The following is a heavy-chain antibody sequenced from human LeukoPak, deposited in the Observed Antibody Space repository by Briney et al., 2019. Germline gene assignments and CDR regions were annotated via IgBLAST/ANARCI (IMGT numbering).Heavy chain of an antibody. J-gene: IGHJ4*02. Sequence: SETLSLTCTVSRGSISTYYWGWIRQPPGKGLEWIGSIYYSGSTYYNPSLQSRVTISVDTSKNQFSLKLSSVTAADTAVYYCASQQQLEKFDYWGQGTLVAVSS. D-gene: IGHD6-13*01. CDR2: IYYSGST. CDR1: RGSISTYY. CDR3: ASQQQLEKFDY. V-gene: IGHV4-39*01.